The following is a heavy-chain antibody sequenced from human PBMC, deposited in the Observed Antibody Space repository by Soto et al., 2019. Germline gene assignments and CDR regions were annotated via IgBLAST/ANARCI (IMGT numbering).Heavy chain of an antibody. Sequence: QVQLQESGPGLVKSSETLSLTCTVSGGSVTSEHYYWNWIRQPPGKGLEWIGYFFYTGSTNYNPSLESRLPMSVDVSKNHFSLRLNSVTAADTAMYYCAGGTDGKKVAYWGQGALVTVSS. V-gene: IGHV4-61*03. J-gene: IGHJ4*02. CDR3: AGGTDGKKVAY. CDR2: FFYTGST. D-gene: IGHD5-12*01. CDR1: GGSVTSEHYY.